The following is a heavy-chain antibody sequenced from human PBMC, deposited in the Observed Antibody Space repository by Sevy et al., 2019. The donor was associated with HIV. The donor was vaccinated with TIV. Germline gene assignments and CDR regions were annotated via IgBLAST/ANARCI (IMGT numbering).Heavy chain of an antibody. J-gene: IGHJ4*02. CDR3: VAANTWEDY. Sequence: GGSLRLSCSASGFTISSFWMHWVRQAPGKGPVWVSGVNSDGSTTNYADSVKGRFTMSRDSAKNTRYLQMNSLRAEDTAVYFCVAANTWEDYWGQGTLVTVSS. CDR1: GFTISSFW. CDR2: VNSDGSTT. V-gene: IGHV3-74*01. D-gene: IGHD1-26*01.